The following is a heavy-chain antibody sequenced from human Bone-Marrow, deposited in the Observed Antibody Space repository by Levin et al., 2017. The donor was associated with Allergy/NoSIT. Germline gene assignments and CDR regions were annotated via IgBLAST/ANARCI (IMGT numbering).Heavy chain of an antibody. D-gene: IGHD3-22*01. V-gene: IGHV4-39*01. CDR1: GGSIRSSTYY. CDR3: AGQTGDYYDSGGNFPGGGY. Sequence: SQTLSLTCTVSGGSIRSSTYYWGWIRQPPGKGLEWIGSIYYSGSTYYNPSLKSRVTISVDTSKNQFSLKLSSVTAADTAVYYCAGQTGDYYDSGGNFPGGGYWGQGTLVTVSS. CDR2: IYYSGST. J-gene: IGHJ4*02.